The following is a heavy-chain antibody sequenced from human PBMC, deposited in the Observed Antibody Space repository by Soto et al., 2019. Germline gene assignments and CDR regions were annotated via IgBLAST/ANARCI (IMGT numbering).Heavy chain of an antibody. V-gene: IGHV1-18*01. CDR3: ARDSTMIVFGASYGMDV. CDR1: GYTFTSYG. J-gene: IGHJ6*02. CDR2: ISAYNGNT. Sequence: QVQLVQSGAEVKKPGASVKVSCKASGYTFTSYGISWVRQAPGQGLEWMGWISAYNGNTNYAQKLQGRVTMTTDTSTSTAYMELRSLRSDDTAVYYCARDSTMIVFGASYGMDVWGQGTTVTVSS. D-gene: IGHD3-22*01.